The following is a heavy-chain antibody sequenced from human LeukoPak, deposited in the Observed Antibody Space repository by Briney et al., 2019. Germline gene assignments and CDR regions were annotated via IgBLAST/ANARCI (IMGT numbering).Heavy chain of an antibody. D-gene: IGHD6-19*01. V-gene: IGHV5-51*01. CDR3: ARSMVVAGGIWFFDY. Sequence: PGESLKISCKGSGYRFTSNWIAWVRQMPGKGLEWVGIIYRGDSDTKYSPSFQGQVTISADKSISTAYLQWSSLKASDTAIYYCARSMVVAGGIWFFDYWGQGILVTVSS. CDR2: IYRGDSDT. J-gene: IGHJ4*02. CDR1: GYRFTSNW.